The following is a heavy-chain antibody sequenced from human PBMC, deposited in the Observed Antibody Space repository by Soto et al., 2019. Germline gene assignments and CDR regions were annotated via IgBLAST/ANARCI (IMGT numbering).Heavy chain of an antibody. Sequence: HPGGSLRLSCAASGFTFSSYAMSWVRQAPGKGLEWVSAISGSGGSTYYADSVKGRFTISRDNSKNTLYLQMNSLRAEDTAVYYCAKSCLGYEILTGYPNWGQGTLGTVSS. CDR2: ISGSGGST. J-gene: IGHJ4*02. V-gene: IGHV3-23*01. CDR1: GFTFSSYA. D-gene: IGHD3-9*01. CDR3: AKSCLGYEILTGYPN.